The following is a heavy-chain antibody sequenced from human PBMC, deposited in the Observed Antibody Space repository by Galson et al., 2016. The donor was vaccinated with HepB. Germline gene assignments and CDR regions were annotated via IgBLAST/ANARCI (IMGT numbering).Heavy chain of an antibody. CDR3: AKEDNIAGATTINN. Sequence: SLRLSCAASGFTFNSYWMHWVRQAPGKGLEWVSVITSGGSTYYAASVKGRFTISRDNSKNTLYVQMNNLGAEDTAVYYCAKEDNIAGATTINNWGQGTLVTVSS. J-gene: IGHJ4*02. CDR2: ITSGGST. CDR1: GFTFNSYW. V-gene: IGHV3-53*01. D-gene: IGHD1-26*01.